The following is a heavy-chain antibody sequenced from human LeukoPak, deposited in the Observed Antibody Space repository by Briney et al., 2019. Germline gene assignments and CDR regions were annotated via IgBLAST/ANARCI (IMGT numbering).Heavy chain of an antibody. CDR3: ARGSGSYLYDAFDI. CDR1: GGTFSSYA. V-gene: IGHV1-69*04. CDR2: IIPILGIA. D-gene: IGHD1-26*01. Sequence: SVKVSCKASGGTFSSYAISWVRQAPGQGLEWMGRIIPILGIANYAQKFQGRVTITADKSTSTAYMELSSLRSGDTAVYYCARGSGSYLYDAFDIWGQGTMVTVSS. J-gene: IGHJ3*02.